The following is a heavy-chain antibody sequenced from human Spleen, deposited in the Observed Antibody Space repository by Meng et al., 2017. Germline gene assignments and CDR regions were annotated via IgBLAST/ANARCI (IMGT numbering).Heavy chain of an antibody. CDR3: VRDENISLGKLFGDY. CDR1: GYPFTANY. CDR2: IIPNSGDT. V-gene: IGHV1-2*06. D-gene: IGHD2-21*01. J-gene: IGHJ4*02. Sequence: QVPLVQSGAEVQEPGASVKVPCKPSGYPFTANYTHWVRQAPGQGLEWMGHIIPNSGDTLYAPKFQGRVSMTADTSIGTAYVELSGLRSDDTAIYYCVRDENISLGKLFGDYWGQGTLVTVSS.